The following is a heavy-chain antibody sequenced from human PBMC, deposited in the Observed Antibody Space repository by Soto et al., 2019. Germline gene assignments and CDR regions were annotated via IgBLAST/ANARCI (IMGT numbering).Heavy chain of an antibody. V-gene: IGHV3-9*01. CDR2: ISWNSGSI. J-gene: IGHJ4*02. Sequence: GESLRLSCAASGFTFGDYAMHWVRQAPGKGLEWVAGISWNSGSIGYAASVKGRFTISRDTAKNSLYLQRNSLRAEDTAVYYCAKDIRIRYSSSSLDSWGQGTLVTVSS. CDR1: GFTFGDYA. CDR3: AKDIRIRYSSSSLDS. D-gene: IGHD6-6*01.